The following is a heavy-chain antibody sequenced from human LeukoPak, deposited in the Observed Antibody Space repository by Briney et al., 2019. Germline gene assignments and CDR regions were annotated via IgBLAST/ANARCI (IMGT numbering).Heavy chain of an antibody. Sequence: ASVKVSCKASGYTFTGYFMHWVRQAPGQGLEWMGRIIPILGIANYAQKFQGRVTITADKSTSTAYMELSSLRSEDTAVYYCASANYDFSDYWGQGTLVTVSS. CDR2: IIPILGIA. V-gene: IGHV1-69*02. CDR1: GYTFTGYF. CDR3: ASANYDFSDY. J-gene: IGHJ4*02. D-gene: IGHD3-3*01.